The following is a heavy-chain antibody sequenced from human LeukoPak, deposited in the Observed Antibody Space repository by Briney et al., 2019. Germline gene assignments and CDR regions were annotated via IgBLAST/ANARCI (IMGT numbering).Heavy chain of an antibody. D-gene: IGHD6-13*01. CDR3: ARDGYSSSLGFYDY. V-gene: IGHV6-1*01. Sequence: SQTLSLTCAISGDSVSSNSAAWNWIRQSPSRGLEWLGRTYYRSKWYNDYAVSVKSRITIKPDTSKNQFFLQLNSVSPEDTAVYYCARDGYSSSLGFYDYWGQGTLVTVSS. J-gene: IGHJ4*02. CDR1: GDSVSSNSAA. CDR2: TYYRSKWYN.